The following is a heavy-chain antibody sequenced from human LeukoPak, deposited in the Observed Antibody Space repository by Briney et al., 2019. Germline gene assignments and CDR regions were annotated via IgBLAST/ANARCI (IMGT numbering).Heavy chain of an antibody. V-gene: IGHV3-23*01. D-gene: IGHD2-21*02. Sequence: GGSLRLSCAASGFTFSTYAMNWVRQAPGKGLEWDSVISVRGDGTFYADSVKGRFSISRDTSKSTLSLQMNSLRAEDTAVYYCAKARGFAVVTAIDSWGQGTLVTVSS. CDR2: ISVRGDGT. CDR3: AKARGFAVVTAIDS. J-gene: IGHJ4*02. CDR1: GFTFSTYA.